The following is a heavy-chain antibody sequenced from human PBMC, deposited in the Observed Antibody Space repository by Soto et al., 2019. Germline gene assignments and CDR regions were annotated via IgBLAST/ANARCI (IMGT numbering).Heavy chain of an antibody. V-gene: IGHV3-23*01. CDR3: AWVRAGSNGAEAFDT. J-gene: IGHJ3*02. Sequence: EVQRLESGGGVVQPGGSLRLSCAASGFTFNDYAMGCVRRPPGTGLEWGSSITNNGGSTYYADSVKGGFTISTDNSQNTVYLQMDSLRADDTDGYSCAWVRAGSNGAEAFDTLGQGTLGTGSS. D-gene: IGHD3-10*01. CDR2: ITNNGGST. CDR1: GFTFNDYA.